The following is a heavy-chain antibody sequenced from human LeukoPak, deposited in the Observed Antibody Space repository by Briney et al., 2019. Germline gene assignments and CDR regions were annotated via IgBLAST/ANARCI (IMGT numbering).Heavy chain of an antibody. CDR2: IYYDGSQT. J-gene: IGHJ6*02. D-gene: IGHD6-19*01. V-gene: IGHV3-33*01. CDR3: TRDGSGWSRDV. CDR1: GFTFSSYG. Sequence: PGGSLRLSCGASGFTFSSYGMHWVRQAPGKGLEWVALIYYDGSQTHYSDSVKGRFTISRDNSKNTVDLQMNSLRVEDTAVYYCTRDGSGWSRDVWGQGTTVTVSS.